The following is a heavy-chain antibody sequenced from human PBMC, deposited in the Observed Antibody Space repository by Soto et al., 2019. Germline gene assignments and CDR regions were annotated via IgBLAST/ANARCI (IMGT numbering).Heavy chain of an antibody. Sequence: PGGSRRLSCAASGFTFSSYAMSWVRQAPGKGLEWVSVISASGGIARYADSVKGRFTISRDNSKNTLYVQMDSLRAEDTALYYCAASRTATTIRYAFDIWGQGTMVTVSS. CDR3: AASRTATTIRYAFDI. J-gene: IGHJ3*02. CDR2: ISASGGIA. V-gene: IGHV3-23*01. CDR1: GFTFSSYA. D-gene: IGHD1-1*01.